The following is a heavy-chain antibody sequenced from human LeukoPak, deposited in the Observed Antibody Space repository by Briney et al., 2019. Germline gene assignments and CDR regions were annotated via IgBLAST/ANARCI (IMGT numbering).Heavy chain of an antibody. V-gene: IGHV5-51*01. CDR2: IYPGDSRI. Sequence: GESLKISCQGFGCSFTSYWIGLVRQVPGKGMEWMVVIYPGDSRIRYNPSFQGQVTISVDKSINTAYLHWVSLKASDTAMYYCACRDLSSTWSLPWGQGTLVTVSS. J-gene: IGHJ5*02. CDR3: ACRDLSSTWSLP. D-gene: IGHD6-13*01. CDR1: GCSFTSYW.